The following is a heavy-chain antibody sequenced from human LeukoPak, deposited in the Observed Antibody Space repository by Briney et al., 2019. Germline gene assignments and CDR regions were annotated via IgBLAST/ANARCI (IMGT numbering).Heavy chain of an antibody. CDR2: IIPIFGTA. Sequence: SVKVSCKASGGTFSSYAISWVRQAPGQGLEWMGGIIPIFGTANYAQKFQGRVTITADESTSTAYMELSSLRSEDTAVYYCARARFYYYDSSGYYLNWFDPWGQGTLVTVSS. CDR1: GGTFSSYA. CDR3: ARARFYYYDSSGYYLNWFDP. V-gene: IGHV1-69*13. D-gene: IGHD3-22*01. J-gene: IGHJ5*02.